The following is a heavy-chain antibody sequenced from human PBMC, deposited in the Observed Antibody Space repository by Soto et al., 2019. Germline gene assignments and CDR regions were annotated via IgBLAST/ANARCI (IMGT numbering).Heavy chain of an antibody. CDR2: INGGAGDT. CDR3: ARSPSRMAAETQLDP. CDR1: GYIFTSYA. V-gene: IGHV1-3*01. Sequence: QVQLVQSGAEVRKPGASVKISCKASGYIFTSYAIHWLRQAPGQRLEWMGWINGGAGDTRYSVNFQGSVSFTRDTAATTAFMDLSSLSSADTAIYYCARSPSRMAAETQLDPWGQGNLVTVSS. D-gene: IGHD6-6*01. J-gene: IGHJ5*02.